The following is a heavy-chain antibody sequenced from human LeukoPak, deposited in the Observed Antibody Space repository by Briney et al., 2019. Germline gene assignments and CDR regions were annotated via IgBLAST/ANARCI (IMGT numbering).Heavy chain of an antibody. CDR1: GFTFSSYA. D-gene: IGHD6-13*01. CDR2: ISYDGSNK. Sequence: PGGSLRLSCAASGFTFSSYAMHWVRQAPGKGLEWVAVISYDGSNKYYADSVKGRFTISRDNSKNTLYLQMNSLRAEDTAVYYCARDPYGSSWFSPFDYWGQGTLVTVSS. V-gene: IGHV3-30-3*01. CDR3: ARDPYGSSWFSPFDY. J-gene: IGHJ4*02.